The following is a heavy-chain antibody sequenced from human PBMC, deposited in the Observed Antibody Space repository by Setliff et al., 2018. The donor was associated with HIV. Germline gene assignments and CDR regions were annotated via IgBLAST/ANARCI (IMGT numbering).Heavy chain of an antibody. CDR2: IYTSRGT. J-gene: IGHJ4*02. Sequence: LSLTCTVSGGSISGYHWNWLRQTPGKGLEWIGYIYTSRGTNYNHSLRTRVIISVDTSNQFSLKLSSVTAADAAVYYCARSPSYRSSWEYYFDYWGQGILVTVFS. V-gene: IGHV4-4*09. CDR1: GGSISGYH. CDR3: ARSPSYRSSWEYYFDY. D-gene: IGHD6-13*01.